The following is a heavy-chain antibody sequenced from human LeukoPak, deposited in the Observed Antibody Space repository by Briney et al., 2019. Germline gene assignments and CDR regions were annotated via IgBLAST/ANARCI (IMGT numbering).Heavy chain of an antibody. CDR1: VFTFSSYW. V-gene: IGHV3-7*01. CDR2: IKHNGDEL. J-gene: IGHJ4*02. CDR3: AREFRTIDS. Sequence: GGSLRLSCAASVFTFSSYWMTWVRQAPGKGLEWVANIKHNGDELNYVDSVEDRFTISRDNAKNSLYLHMTSLRAEDTAVYYCAREFRTIDSSGRGTLVTVSS.